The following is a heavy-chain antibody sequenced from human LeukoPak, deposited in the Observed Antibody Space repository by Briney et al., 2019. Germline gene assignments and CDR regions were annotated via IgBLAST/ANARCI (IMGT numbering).Heavy chain of an antibody. J-gene: IGHJ4*02. V-gene: IGHV3-30*03. D-gene: IGHD4-17*01. CDR2: ISYDGSNK. CDR3: ARYGPEVYYFDY. CDR1: GFTFSSYG. Sequence: PGGSLRLSCAASGFTFSSYGMHWVRQAPGKGLEWVAVISYDGSNKYYADSVKGRFTISRDNSQNTLYLQMNSLRAEDTAVYYCARYGPEVYYFDYWGQGTLVTVSS.